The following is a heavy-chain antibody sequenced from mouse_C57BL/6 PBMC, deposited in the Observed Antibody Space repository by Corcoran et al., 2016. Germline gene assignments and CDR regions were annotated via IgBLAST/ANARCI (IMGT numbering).Heavy chain of an antibody. CDR1: GYTFTDYY. J-gene: IGHJ3*01. D-gene: IGHD1-1*01. CDR2: INPNNGGT. V-gene: IGHV1-26*01. Sequence: EVQLQQSGPELVKPGASVKISCKASGYTFTDYYMNWVKQSHGKSLEWIGDINPNNGGTSYNQKFKGKATLTVDKSSSTAYMELRSLTSEDSAVYYCARFTTVGAYWGQGTLVTVSA. CDR3: ARFTTVGAY.